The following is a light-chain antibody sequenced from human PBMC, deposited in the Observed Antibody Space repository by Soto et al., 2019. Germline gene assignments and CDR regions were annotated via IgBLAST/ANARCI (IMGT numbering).Light chain of an antibody. J-gene: IGKJ4*01. CDR3: QKYDTAPLT. Sequence: DIQMTQSPSTLSASIGDRVTITCRASRNIGSWLAWYQQKPGQVPRLLISGASTLHSGVPSRFSGSGSGTDFTLTITSLQPEDIATYFCQKYDTAPLTFGGGTKV. CDR2: GAS. CDR1: RNIGSW. V-gene: IGKV1-27*01.